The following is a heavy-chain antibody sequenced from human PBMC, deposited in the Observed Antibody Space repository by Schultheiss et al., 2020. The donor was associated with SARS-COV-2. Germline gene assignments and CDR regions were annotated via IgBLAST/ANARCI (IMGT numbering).Heavy chain of an antibody. Sequence: GESLKISCKASGGTFSSYAISWVRQAPGQGLEWMGWISVYNGNANYAQKLQGRVTMTRDTSISTAYMELSRLRSDDTAVYYCAREDYYDSSGTDGYGMDVWGQGTTVTVSS. CDR2: ISVYNGNA. J-gene: IGHJ6*02. CDR3: AREDYYDSSGTDGYGMDV. D-gene: IGHD3-22*01. CDR1: GGTFSSYA. V-gene: IGHV1-18*01.